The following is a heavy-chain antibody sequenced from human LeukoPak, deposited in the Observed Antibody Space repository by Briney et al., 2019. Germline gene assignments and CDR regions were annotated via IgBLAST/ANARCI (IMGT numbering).Heavy chain of an antibody. V-gene: IGHV3-53*01. CDR2: IYSGGST. CDR3: ARGANYFDY. CDR1: GFTFTSYS. J-gene: IGHJ4*02. Sequence: GGSLRLSCAASGFTFTSYSMNWVRQAQGKGLEWVSVIYSGGSTYYADSVKGRFTISRDNSKNTLYLQMNSLRAEDTAVYYCARGANYFDYWGQGTLVTVSS.